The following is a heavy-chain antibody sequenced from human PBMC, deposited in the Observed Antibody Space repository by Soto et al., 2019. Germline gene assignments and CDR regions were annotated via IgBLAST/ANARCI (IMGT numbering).Heavy chain of an antibody. CDR3: ARCRSNWNLDYYYYMDV. CDR2: IYYSGST. D-gene: IGHD1-7*01. Sequence: SETLSLTCTVSGGSISSYYWSWIRQPPGKGLEWIGYIYYSGSTNYNPSLKSRVTISVDTSKNQFSLKLSSVTAADTAVYYCARCRSNWNLDYYYYMDVWGKGTTVTVSS. J-gene: IGHJ6*03. V-gene: IGHV4-59*08. CDR1: GGSISSYY.